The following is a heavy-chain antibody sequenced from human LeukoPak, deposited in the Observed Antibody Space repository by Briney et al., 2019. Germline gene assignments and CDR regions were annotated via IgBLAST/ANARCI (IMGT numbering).Heavy chain of an antibody. CDR2: IKTEGYDK. CDR1: GFTFSSYW. Sequence: PGGSLRLSCAASGFTFSSYWMGWVRQAPGKGLEWVANIKTEGYDKYYVDSLKGRFTISRDNANNSLYLQMNSLRAEDTAVYYCAKDKVPSITIFGVASRVRGFFDYWGQGTLVTVSS. CDR3: AKDKVPSITIFGVASRVRGFFDY. V-gene: IGHV3-7*03. J-gene: IGHJ4*02. D-gene: IGHD3-3*01.